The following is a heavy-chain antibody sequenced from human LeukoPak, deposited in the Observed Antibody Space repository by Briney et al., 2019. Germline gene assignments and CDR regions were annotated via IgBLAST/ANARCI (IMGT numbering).Heavy chain of an antibody. J-gene: IGHJ5*02. V-gene: IGHV4-31*03. Sequence: SETLSLTCSVSGAFISSGDYYWSWIRQHPGKGLELIGFIFYTGSIDLNPSLQSRVSISVDTSANQFFLSVSSVTTADTAVYYCARARVVGTPWGVIIKSLDPWGPGNLVTVSS. CDR2: IFYTGSI. CDR3: ARARVVGTPWGVIIKSLDP. D-gene: IGHD3-16*02. CDR1: GAFISSGDYY.